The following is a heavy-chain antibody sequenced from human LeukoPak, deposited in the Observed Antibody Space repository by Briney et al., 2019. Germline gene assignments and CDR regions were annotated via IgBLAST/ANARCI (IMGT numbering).Heavy chain of an antibody. CDR3: ATLGRDGWLQIDY. Sequence: ASVKVSCKASGYTFTGYYMHWVRQAPGQGLEWMGWINPNSGGTNYAQKFQGWVTMTRDTSISTAYMELSRLRSDDTAVYYCATLGRDGWLQIDYWGQGTLVTVSS. J-gene: IGHJ4*02. V-gene: IGHV1-2*04. CDR1: GYTFTGYY. CDR2: INPNSGGT. D-gene: IGHD5-24*01.